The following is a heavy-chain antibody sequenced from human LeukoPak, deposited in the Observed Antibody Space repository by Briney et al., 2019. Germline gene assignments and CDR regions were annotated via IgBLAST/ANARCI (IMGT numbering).Heavy chain of an antibody. Sequence: SETLSLTCTVSGYSISSGYYWGWIRQPPGKGLEWIGSIYHSGITYYNPSLKSRVTISVDTSKNQISLKLSSVTAADTAVYYCARSYDSSGHYSPFDYWGQGTLVTVSS. CDR2: IYHSGIT. CDR1: GYSISSGYY. J-gene: IGHJ4*02. V-gene: IGHV4-38-2*02. CDR3: ARSYDSSGHYSPFDY. D-gene: IGHD3-22*01.